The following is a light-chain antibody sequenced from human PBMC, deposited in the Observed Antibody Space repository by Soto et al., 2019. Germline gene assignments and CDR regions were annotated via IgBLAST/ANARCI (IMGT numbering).Light chain of an antibody. CDR3: TSWTTSTTMI. V-gene: IGLV2-14*03. CDR2: DVN. Sequence: QSALTQPASVSGCPGQSITTSCTGTSSDIGAYNFVSWYQQHPGKAPKLMLYDVNIRPSGVSNRFSGSKSGNTASLTISGLQAEDEADYYCTSWTTSTTMIFGGGTKLTVL. J-gene: IGLJ2*01. CDR1: SSDIGAYNF.